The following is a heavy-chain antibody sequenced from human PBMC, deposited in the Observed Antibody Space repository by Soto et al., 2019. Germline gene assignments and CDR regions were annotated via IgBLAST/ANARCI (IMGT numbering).Heavy chain of an antibody. CDR1: GFTFSSYA. V-gene: IGHV3-64D*06. J-gene: IGHJ5*02. D-gene: IGHD3-3*01. CDR3: VKDWSIQNNWFDP. CDR2: ISSNGGST. Sequence: GGSLSLSCSSSGFTFSSYAMHWVRQAPGKGLEYVSAISSNGGSTYYADSVKGRFTIYRDNSKNTLYLQMSSLRAEDTAVYYCVKDWSIQNNWFDPWGQGTLVTVSS.